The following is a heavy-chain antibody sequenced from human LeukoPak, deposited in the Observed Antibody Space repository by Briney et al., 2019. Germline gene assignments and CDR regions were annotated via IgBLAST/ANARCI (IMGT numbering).Heavy chain of an antibody. J-gene: IGHJ4*02. CDR1: GDSVSTNSAA. D-gene: IGHD5-12*01. CDR3: ARDKGGSGYDHLDS. CDR2: TYYRSKWYN. Sequence: SQTLSLTCAISGDSVSTNSAAWNWIRQSTSRGLEWPGRTYYRSKWYNDYAVSVKSRITINPDTSKNQFSLQLNSVTPEDTAVYYCARDKGGSGYDHLDSWGQGTLVTVSS. V-gene: IGHV6-1*01.